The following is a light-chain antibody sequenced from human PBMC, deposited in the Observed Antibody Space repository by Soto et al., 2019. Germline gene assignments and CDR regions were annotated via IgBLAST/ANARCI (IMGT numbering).Light chain of an antibody. J-gene: IGLJ2*01. Sequence: QSALTQPASVSGSPGQSITISCTGTSSGVGSYNLVSWYQHHPGKAPKLIIYEGSKRPSGVSHRFSGSKSGNTASLTISGLQAEDEADYYCCSYVGTGTFYVLFGGGTKLTVL. CDR1: SSGVGSYNL. CDR2: EGS. V-gene: IGLV2-23*03. CDR3: CSYVGTGTFYVL.